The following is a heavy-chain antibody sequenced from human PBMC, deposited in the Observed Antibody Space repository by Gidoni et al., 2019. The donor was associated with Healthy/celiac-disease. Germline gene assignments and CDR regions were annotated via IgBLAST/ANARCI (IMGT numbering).Heavy chain of an antibody. J-gene: IGHJ4*02. CDR2: ISGRGGST. Sequence: VQLLASGGGLVQPGGSLSLSCAASGFTFSSYAMGWVRQAPGKGLEWVSAISGRGGSTDYADSVKGRFTISRDNSKNTLYLQMNSLRAEDTAVYYCASFGFREFDYWGQGTLVTVSS. CDR3: ASFGFREFDY. V-gene: IGHV3-23*01. D-gene: IGHD3-10*01. CDR1: GFTFSSYA.